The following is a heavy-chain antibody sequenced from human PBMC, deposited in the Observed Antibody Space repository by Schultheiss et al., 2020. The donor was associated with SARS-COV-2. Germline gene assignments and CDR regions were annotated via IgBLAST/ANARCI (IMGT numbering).Heavy chain of an antibody. CDR3: ARDGPYSGSSLCY. J-gene: IGHJ4*02. CDR2: IIPIFGTA. CDR1: GGTFSSYA. D-gene: IGHD1-26*01. Sequence: SVKVSCKASGGTFSSYAISWVRQAPGQGLEWMGGIIPIFGTANYAQKFQGRVTITADKSTSTAYMELSSLRSEDTAVYYCARDGPYSGSSLCYWGQGTLVTVSS. V-gene: IGHV1-69*06.